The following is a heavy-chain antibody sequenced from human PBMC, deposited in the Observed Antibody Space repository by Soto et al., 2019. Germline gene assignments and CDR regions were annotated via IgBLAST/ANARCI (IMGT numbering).Heavy chain of an antibody. J-gene: IGHJ5*02. D-gene: IGHD6-13*01. V-gene: IGHV1-69*02. CDR1: GGSLSSYP. CDR2: IIPFLDKT. CDR3: ARPVAEAVGYHWFDP. Sequence: QVLLVQSGAELKKPGSSLKVSCKASGGSLSSYPISWLRQAPGQGLEWMGRIIPFLDKTDYAQKFQGRVTFTADKTPPPVHLALSSLTSDATAVYYCARPVAEAVGYHWFDPWGQGTLVTVSS.